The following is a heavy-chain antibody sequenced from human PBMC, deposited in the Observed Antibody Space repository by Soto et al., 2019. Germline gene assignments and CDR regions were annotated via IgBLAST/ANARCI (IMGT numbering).Heavy chain of an antibody. Sequence: EVQLVESGGGLVLPGGSLRLSCAGSGFTVSTNYMSWVRQAPGKGLEWVSIMYSGGSTFYADSVKGRCTISRDSSKNTLYLQMSSLRVEDSAVYYCARHYGSGSYATWGQGTLVAVSS. CDR3: ARHYGSGSYAT. D-gene: IGHD3-10*01. CDR1: GFTVSTNY. J-gene: IGHJ5*02. CDR2: MYSGGST. V-gene: IGHV3-66*04.